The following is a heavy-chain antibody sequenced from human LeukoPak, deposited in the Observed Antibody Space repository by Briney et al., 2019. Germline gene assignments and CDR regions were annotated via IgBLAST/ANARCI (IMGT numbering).Heavy chain of an antibody. J-gene: IGHJ4*02. Sequence: SVKVSCKASGDTFSSYAISWVPQAPGQGLEWMGRIIPILGIANYAQKFQGRVTITADKSTSTAYMELRSLRSDDTAVYYCARDSGSDPDYWGQGTLVTVSS. D-gene: IGHD3-10*01. CDR1: GDTFSSYA. CDR2: IIPILGIA. CDR3: ARDSGSDPDY. V-gene: IGHV1-69*04.